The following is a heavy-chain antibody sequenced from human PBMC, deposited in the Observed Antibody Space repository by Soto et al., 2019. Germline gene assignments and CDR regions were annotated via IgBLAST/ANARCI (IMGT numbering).Heavy chain of an antibody. CDR2: ISESGGST. D-gene: IGHD6-13*01. CDR3: AKRSPYSSGWYSPIFDY. CDR1: GFSFSDYA. V-gene: IGHV3-23*01. Sequence: GSLRLSCAAPGFSFSDYAMSWVRQAPGKGLEWVSVISESGGSTHYADSVRGRFTVSRDNSKNSLSLRMNSLRDEDTAVYFCAKRSPYSSGWYSPIFDYWGQGALVTVSS. J-gene: IGHJ4*02.